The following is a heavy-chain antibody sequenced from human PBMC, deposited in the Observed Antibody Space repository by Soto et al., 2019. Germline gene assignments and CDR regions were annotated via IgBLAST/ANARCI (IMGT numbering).Heavy chain of an antibody. Sequence: QVQLQESGPGLVKPSQTLSLTCTVSGGSISSDDYYWSWIRQPPGKGLEWIGDIHDTATTSYSPSLTSRLTLSVAPSKNQFSLTLRSVTAADTAVYFCASQYYDFSSGALDFWGQGILVTVSS. CDR3: ASQYYDFSSGALDF. CDR2: IHDTATT. D-gene: IGHD3-3*01. V-gene: IGHV4-30-4*01. J-gene: IGHJ4*02. CDR1: GGSISSDDYY.